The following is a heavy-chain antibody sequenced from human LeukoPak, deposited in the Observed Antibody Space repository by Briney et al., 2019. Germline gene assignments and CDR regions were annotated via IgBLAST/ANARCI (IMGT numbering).Heavy chain of an antibody. D-gene: IGHD1-14*01. Sequence: SETLSPTCTVAGGSSSNYYWSWIRQPAGDGLEWIGRIYTSGSTNYNPSVKSQVTMSVDTSNNQFSLKLTAVTAANTAVYYCARQPRQYYGMDVWGQGTTVTVSS. CDR3: ARQPRQYYGMDV. V-gene: IGHV4-4*07. CDR1: GGSSSNYY. J-gene: IGHJ6*02. CDR2: IYTSGST.